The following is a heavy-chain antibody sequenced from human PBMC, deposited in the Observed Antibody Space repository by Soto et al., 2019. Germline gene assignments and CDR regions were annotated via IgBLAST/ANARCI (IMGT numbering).Heavy chain of an antibody. V-gene: IGHV1-8*01. Sequence: ASVKVSCKASGDTFTTYDINWVRQATGHGLEWMGWINPNSGNIGYAQRFQGRVTMTRDTAIRTAYMEVSSLRSDDTAVYYCARGRDSGSYYLIDYWGQGNLVTVSS. CDR2: INPNSGNI. J-gene: IGHJ4*02. CDR3: ARGRDSGSYYLIDY. D-gene: IGHD3-10*01. CDR1: GDTFTTYD.